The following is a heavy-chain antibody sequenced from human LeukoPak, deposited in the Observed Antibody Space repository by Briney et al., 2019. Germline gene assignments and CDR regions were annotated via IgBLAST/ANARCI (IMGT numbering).Heavy chain of an antibody. J-gene: IGHJ4*02. CDR1: GFTFSSYW. CDR2: INSDGSNT. D-gene: IGHD4-17*01. Sequence: PGGSLRLSCAKSGFTFSSYWMHWVRQAPGKGLVWVSRINSDGSNTGYADSVKGRFTISRDNAKNTLYLQMNSLRAEDTAVYYCAKSVGDYGDYPYYFDYWGQGTLVTVSS. V-gene: IGHV3-74*01. CDR3: AKSVGDYGDYPYYFDY.